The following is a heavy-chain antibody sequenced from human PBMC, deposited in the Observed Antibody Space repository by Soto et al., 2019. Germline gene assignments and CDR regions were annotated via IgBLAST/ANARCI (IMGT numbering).Heavy chain of an antibody. Sequence: QVQLVESGGGVVQPGRSQRLSCAASGFTFSSYGMHWVRQAPGKGLEWVAFISYDGSNKYYADSVKGRFTISRDDSKNTVSLQMNSLRAEDTAIYYCAKKVFPATAGCPFDIWGQGTMVTVSS. J-gene: IGHJ3*02. CDR2: ISYDGSNK. CDR1: GFTFSSYG. CDR3: AKKVFPATAGCPFDI. V-gene: IGHV3-30*18.